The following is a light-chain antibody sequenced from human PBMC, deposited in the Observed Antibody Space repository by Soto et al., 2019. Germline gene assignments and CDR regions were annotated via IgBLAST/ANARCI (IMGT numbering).Light chain of an antibody. CDR1: QSVLYSSNNKNY. J-gene: IGKJ2*01. CDR2: WAS. CDR3: QQSYSTPPYT. Sequence: DIVMTQSPDSLAVSLGERATINCKSSQSVLYSSNNKNYLAWYQQKPGQPPKLLIYWASTRESGVPDRFSGSRSGTDFTLTISSLQADDVAFYYCQQSYSTPPYTFGQGTKLEIK. V-gene: IGKV4-1*01.